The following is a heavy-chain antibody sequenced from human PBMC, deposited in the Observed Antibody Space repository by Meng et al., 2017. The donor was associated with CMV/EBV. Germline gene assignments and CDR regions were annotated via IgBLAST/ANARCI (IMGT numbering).Heavy chain of an antibody. D-gene: IGHD6-6*01. CDR3: ARLPIIAARLNSVWFDP. CDR1: GFTFSSYA. CDR2: ISYDGSNK. Sequence: GGSLRLSCAASGFTFSSYAMHWVRQAPGKGLEWVAVISYDGSNKYYADSVKGRFTISRDNSKNTLYLQMNSLRAGDTAVYYCARLPIIAARLNSVWFDPWGQGTLVTVSS. J-gene: IGHJ5*02. V-gene: IGHV3-30*04.